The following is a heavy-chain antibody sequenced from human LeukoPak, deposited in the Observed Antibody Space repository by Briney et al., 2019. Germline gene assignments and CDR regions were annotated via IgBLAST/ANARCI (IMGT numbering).Heavy chain of an antibody. CDR1: GGSISSSSYY. D-gene: IGHD2-2*02. CDR2: IYYSGST. V-gene: IGHV4-39*01. J-gene: IGHJ1*01. CDR3: ARQRYCSSTSCYRNAEYFQH. Sequence: ETLSLTCTVSGGSISSSSYYWGWIRQPPGKGLEWIGSIYYSGSTYYNPSLKSRVTISVDTSKNQFSLKLSTVTAADTAVYYCARQRYCSSTSCYRNAEYFQHWGQGTLVTVSS.